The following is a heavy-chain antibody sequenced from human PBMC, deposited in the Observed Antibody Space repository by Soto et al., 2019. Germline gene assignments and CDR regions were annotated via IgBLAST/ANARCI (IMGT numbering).Heavy chain of an antibody. D-gene: IGHD4-17*01. V-gene: IGHV4-59*01. Sequence: QVQLQESGPGLVKPSETLSLTCTVSGGSISSYYWSWIRQPPGKGLEWIGYIYYSGSTNYNPSLKSRVTISVDTSKNQFSLKLSSVTAADTAVYYCARMTTVTTRYFDLWGRGTLVTVSS. CDR1: GGSISSYY. J-gene: IGHJ2*01. CDR2: IYYSGST. CDR3: ARMTTVTTRYFDL.